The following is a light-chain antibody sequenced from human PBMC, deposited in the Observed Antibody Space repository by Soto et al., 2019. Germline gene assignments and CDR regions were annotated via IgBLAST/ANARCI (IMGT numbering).Light chain of an antibody. CDR3: SSYTSSSTPL. V-gene: IGLV1-44*01. CDR1: SSNIGSNT. Sequence: QSVLTQPPSASGTPGQRVTISCSGSSSNIGSNTVNWYQQLPGTAPKLLIYSNNLRPSGVPDRFSGSKSGTSASLAISGLQAEDEADYYCSSYTSSSTPLFGGGTKLTVL. CDR2: SNN. J-gene: IGLJ2*01.